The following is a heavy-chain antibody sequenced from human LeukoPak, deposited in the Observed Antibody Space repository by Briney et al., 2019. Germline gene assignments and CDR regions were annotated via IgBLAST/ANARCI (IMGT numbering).Heavy chain of an antibody. V-gene: IGHV4-61*01. Sequence: SETLSLTCTVSGGSISSSSYYWSWIRQPPGKGLEWIGYIYYSGSTNYNPSLKSRVTISVDTSKNQFSLKLSSVTAADTAVYYCARAPQRYDILTGPSATSGMDVWGKGTTVTISS. D-gene: IGHD3-9*01. CDR1: GGSISSSSYY. CDR2: IYYSGST. CDR3: ARAPQRYDILTGPSATSGMDV. J-gene: IGHJ6*04.